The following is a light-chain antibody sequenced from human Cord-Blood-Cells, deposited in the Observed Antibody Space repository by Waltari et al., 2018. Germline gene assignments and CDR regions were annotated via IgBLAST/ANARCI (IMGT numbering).Light chain of an antibody. V-gene: IGKV1-5*01. CDR2: DAS. Sequence: DIQMTQSPSTLSASVGDRVTITCRASQSSSRWLAWCQQKPGKAPKLLIYDASSLESGVPSRFSGSGSGTEFTLTISSLQPDDFATYYCQQYNSYSYTFGQGTKLEIK. J-gene: IGKJ2*01. CDR1: QSSSRW. CDR3: QQYNSYSYT.